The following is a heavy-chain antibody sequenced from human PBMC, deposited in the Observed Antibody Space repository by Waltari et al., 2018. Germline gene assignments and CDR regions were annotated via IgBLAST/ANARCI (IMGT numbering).Heavy chain of an antibody. CDR2: IRYDASDI. J-gene: IGHJ3*01. V-gene: IGHV3-30*02. CDR3: AKVGVGLTTWYPFDV. Sequence: QVHLVESGGGVVQPGGSLSLPCAASGFSFNDSGMHWVRQAPGKGLEWVAFIRYDASDIYYRDSVKGRFTISRDNSKNTLFLQMSSLRPEDTAVYYCAKVGVGLTTWYPFDVWGQGTMVTVSS. D-gene: IGHD1-1*01. CDR1: GFSFNDSG.